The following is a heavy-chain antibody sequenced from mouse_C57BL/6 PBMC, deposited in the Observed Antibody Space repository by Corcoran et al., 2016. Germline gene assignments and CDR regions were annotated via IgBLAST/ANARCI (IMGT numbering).Heavy chain of an antibody. CDR2: IYPGDGDT. CDR3: ASKGGGGSLPFFAY. J-gene: IGHJ3*01. CDR1: GYAFSSYW. V-gene: IGHV1-80*01. Sequence: QVQLQQSGAELVKPGASVKISCKASGYAFSSYWMNWVKQRPGKGLEWIGQIYPGDGDTNYNGKFKGKATLTADKSSSTAYMQLSSLTSEDSAVYFCASKGGGGSLPFFAYWGQGTLVTVSA. D-gene: IGHD1-1*02.